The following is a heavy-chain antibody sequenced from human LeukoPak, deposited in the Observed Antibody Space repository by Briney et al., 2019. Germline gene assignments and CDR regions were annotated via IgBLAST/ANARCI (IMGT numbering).Heavy chain of an antibody. CDR1: GGSISSYY. CDR3: AREMATIRDAFDI. D-gene: IGHD5-24*01. Sequence: TSETLSLTCTVSGGSISSYYWSWIRQPPGKGLEWIGYIYYSGSTSTNYNPSLKSRVTISVDTSKNQFSLKLSSVIAADTAVYYCAREMATIRDAFDIWGRGTMVTVSS. CDR2: IYYSGSTST. J-gene: IGHJ3*02. V-gene: IGHV4-59*01.